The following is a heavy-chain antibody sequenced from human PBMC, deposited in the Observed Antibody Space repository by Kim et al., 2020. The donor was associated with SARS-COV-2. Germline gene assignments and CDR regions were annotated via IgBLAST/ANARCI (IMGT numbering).Heavy chain of an antibody. CDR3: AGGAWTAPDY. CDR2: ST. V-gene: IGHV4-59*09. J-gene: IGHJ4*02. Sequence: STNYDPSLKSRVTVSVDTSKTQFSLKLSSVTAADTAVYCCAGGAWTAPDYWGQGTLVTVSS. D-gene: IGHD2-21*02.